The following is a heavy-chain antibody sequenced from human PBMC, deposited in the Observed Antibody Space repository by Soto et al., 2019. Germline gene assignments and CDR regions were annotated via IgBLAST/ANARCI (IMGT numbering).Heavy chain of an antibody. CDR3: ARFLHCSGGGCYSGGTVYYYYGMDV. J-gene: IGHJ6*02. D-gene: IGHD2-15*01. CDR2: IYYSGSS. CDR1: GGSINSGSYY. V-gene: IGHV4-31*03. Sequence: QVQLQESGPGLVKPSQTLSLTCTVSGGSINSGSYYWSWIRQHPGKGLEWIGYIYYSGSSFYNPSLKSRVTISVDTSKNQFSLKLSSVTAADTALYYCARFLHCSGGGCYSGGTVYYYYGMDVWGQGTTVTVSS.